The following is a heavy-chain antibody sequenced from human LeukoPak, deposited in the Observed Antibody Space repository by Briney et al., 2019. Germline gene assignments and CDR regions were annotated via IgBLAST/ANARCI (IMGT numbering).Heavy chain of an antibody. CDR3: ARTSYWFDP. V-gene: IGHV3-30*03. Sequence: GGSLRLSCADSGFTFSSYSMNWVRQAPGKGLEWVAVISYDGSNKYYADSVKGRFTISRDNAKNSLFLQMNSLRAEDTAVYYCARTSYWFDPWGQGTLVTVSS. CDR2: ISYDGSNK. J-gene: IGHJ5*02. CDR1: GFTFSSYS.